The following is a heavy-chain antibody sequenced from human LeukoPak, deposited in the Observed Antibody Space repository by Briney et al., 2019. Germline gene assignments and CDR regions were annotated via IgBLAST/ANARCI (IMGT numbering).Heavy chain of an antibody. J-gene: IGHJ4*02. D-gene: IGHD2-15*01. V-gene: IGHV3-23*01. Sequence: GGSLRLSCAASGFTLSSYAMSWVRQAPGKGLEWVSAISGSGGSTYYAESVKGRFTISRDNSKNTLYLQMNSLRGEDTAVYYCAKSVHRYCSGGSCYYFDYWGQGTLVTVSS. CDR2: ISGSGGST. CDR3: AKSVHRYCSGGSCYYFDY. CDR1: GFTLSSYA.